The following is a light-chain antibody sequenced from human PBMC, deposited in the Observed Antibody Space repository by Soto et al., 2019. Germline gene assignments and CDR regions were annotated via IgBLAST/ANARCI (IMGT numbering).Light chain of an antibody. J-gene: IGLJ3*02. V-gene: IGLV2-14*01. CDR1: SSDLGSYNY. CDR3: SSYTSSSTW. CDR2: DVS. Sequence: QSALTQPASVSGSPGQSITISCTGTSSDLGSYNYVSWYQKHPGKAPKLMIYDVSNRPSGVSNRFSGSKSGNTASLTISGLQAEDEADYYCSSYTSSSTWFGGGTQLTVL.